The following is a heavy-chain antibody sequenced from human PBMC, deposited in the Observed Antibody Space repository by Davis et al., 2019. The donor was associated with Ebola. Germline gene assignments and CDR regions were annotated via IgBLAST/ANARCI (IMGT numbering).Heavy chain of an antibody. CDR3: GGAWD. Sequence: SLITSCVASGFTFSNYDMTWVRQPPGKRRDWVSRISSIGATTYYADSVRGRFTISRDNSRNTLYLQMNSLCADETAIYYCGGAWDWGQGTLVTVSS. D-gene: IGHD1-26*01. J-gene: IGHJ4*02. CDR2: ISSIGATT. V-gene: IGHV3-23*01. CDR1: GFTFSNYD.